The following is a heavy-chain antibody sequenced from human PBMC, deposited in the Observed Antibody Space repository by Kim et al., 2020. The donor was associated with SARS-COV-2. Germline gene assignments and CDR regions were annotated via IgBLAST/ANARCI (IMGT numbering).Heavy chain of an antibody. Sequence: SETLSLTCTVSGGSISSSSYYWGWIRQPPGKGLEWIGSIYYSGSTYYNPSLKSRVTISVDTSKNQFSLKLSSVTAADTAVYYCARGGPLTATILGFDYWGQGTLVTVSS. CDR2: IYYSGST. CDR3: ARGGPLTATILGFDY. D-gene: IGHD5-12*01. CDR1: GGSISSSSYY. J-gene: IGHJ4*02. V-gene: IGHV4-39*01.